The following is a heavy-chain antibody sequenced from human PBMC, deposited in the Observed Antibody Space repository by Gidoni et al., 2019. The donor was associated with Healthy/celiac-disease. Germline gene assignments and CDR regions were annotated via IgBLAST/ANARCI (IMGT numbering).Heavy chain of an antibody. Sequence: QVQLVESGGGVVQPGRSLRLSCEGSGFTFSSYGMHWVRQGPGKGLEWVAVIWYDGSNKYYADSVKGRFTISRDNSKNTLYLQMNSLRAEDTAVYYCARDGGDPGEGYFDYWGQGTLVTVSS. J-gene: IGHJ4*02. D-gene: IGHD2-21*02. CDR2: IWYDGSNK. CDR1: GFTFSSYG. V-gene: IGHV3-33*01. CDR3: ARDGGDPGEGYFDY.